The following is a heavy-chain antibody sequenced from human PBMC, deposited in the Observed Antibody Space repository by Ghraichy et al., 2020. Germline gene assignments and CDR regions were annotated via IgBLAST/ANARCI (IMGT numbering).Heavy chain of an antibody. CDR3: ARGTKSTIFGVVILGYDY. V-gene: IGHV4-39*07. CDR2: IYYSGST. Sequence: SETLSLTCTVSGGSISSSSYYWGWIRQPPGKGLEWIGSIYYSGSTYYNPSLKSRVTISVDTSKNQFSLKLSSVTAADTAVYYCARGTKSTIFGVVILGYDYWGQRTLVTVSS. J-gene: IGHJ4*02. D-gene: IGHD3-3*01. CDR1: GGSISSSSYY.